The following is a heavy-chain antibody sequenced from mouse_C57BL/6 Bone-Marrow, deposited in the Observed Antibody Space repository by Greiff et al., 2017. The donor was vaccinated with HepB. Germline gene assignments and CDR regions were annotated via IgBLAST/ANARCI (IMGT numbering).Heavy chain of an antibody. J-gene: IGHJ2*01. CDR2: ISNGGGST. CDR3: ARRGGWGFDY. D-gene: IGHD1-2*01. CDR1: GFTFSDYY. V-gene: IGHV5-12*01. Sequence: EVQVVESGGGLVQPGGSLKLSCAASGFTFSDYYMYWVRQTPEKRLEWVAYISNGGGSTYYPDTVKGRFTISRDNAKNTLYLQMSRLKSEDTAMYCCARRGGWGFDYWGQGTTLTVSS.